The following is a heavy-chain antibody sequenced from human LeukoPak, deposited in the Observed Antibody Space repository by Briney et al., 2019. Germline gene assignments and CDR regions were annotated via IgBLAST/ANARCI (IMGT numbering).Heavy chain of an antibody. J-gene: IGHJ5*02. V-gene: IGHV1-8*03. D-gene: IGHD1-26*01. CDR2: MNPNSGNT. CDR3: ARAKVGALTS. Sequence: ASVKVSCTASGYTFTSYDINWVRQATGQGLEWMGWMNPNSGNTGYAQKFQGRVTITRNTSISTAYMELSRLRSEDTAVYYCARAKVGALTSWGQGTLVTVSS. CDR1: GYTFTSYD.